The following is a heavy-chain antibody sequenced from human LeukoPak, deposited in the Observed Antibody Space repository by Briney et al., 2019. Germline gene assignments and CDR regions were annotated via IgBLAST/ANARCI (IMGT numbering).Heavy chain of an antibody. CDR2: INSDGSST. J-gene: IGHJ4*02. Sequence: PLGSLRLSSAPSGVTFTIYWMHSVCQAPREGLVWVSSINSDGSSTSYVASVKGHFTISRDNQKNTLNLQMNSLRAEATAVYYCARGYGDYGYWGKGALVTVSS. CDR3: ARGYGDYGY. V-gene: IGHV3-74*01. D-gene: IGHD4-17*01. CDR1: GVTFTIYW.